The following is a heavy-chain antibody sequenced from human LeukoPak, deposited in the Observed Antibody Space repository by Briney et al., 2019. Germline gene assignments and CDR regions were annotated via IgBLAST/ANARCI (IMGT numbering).Heavy chain of an antibody. CDR2: INRDGSFK. CDR1: GFNFSTYW. Sequence: QAGGSLRLSCAASGFNFSTYWMHWVRQAPGKGLVWVARINRDGSFKTYADSMKGRFAISRVNTKNTLYLQMNSLRAEDTAVYYCAKDLQGYYYYYYMDVWGKGTTVTVSS. CDR3: AKDLQGYYYYYYMDV. J-gene: IGHJ6*03. V-gene: IGHV3-74*03.